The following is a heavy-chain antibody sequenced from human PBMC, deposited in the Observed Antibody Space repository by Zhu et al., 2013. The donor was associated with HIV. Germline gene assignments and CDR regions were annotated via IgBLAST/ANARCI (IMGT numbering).Heavy chain of an antibody. V-gene: IGHV3-30-3*01. D-gene: IGHD6-13*01. CDR1: GFTFSSYA. CDR2: ISYDGSNK. J-gene: IGHJ6*02. Sequence: QVQLVESGGGVVQPGRSLRLSCAASGFTFSSYAMHWVRQAPGKGLEWVAVISYDGSNKYYADSVKGRFTISRDNSKNTLYLQMNSLRAEDTAVYYCARTQYSSSWYYHYYYYYGMDVWGQGTTVTVSS. CDR3: ARTQYSSSWYYHYYYYYGMDV.